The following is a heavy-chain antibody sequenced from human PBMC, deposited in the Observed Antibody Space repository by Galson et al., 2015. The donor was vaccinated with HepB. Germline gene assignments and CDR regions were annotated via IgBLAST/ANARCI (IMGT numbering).Heavy chain of an antibody. V-gene: IGHV6-1*01. CDR2: TYYRSKWYN. CDR1: GDSVSTKDAA. D-gene: IGHD3-16*02. CDR3: AREYRDGFDI. Sequence: CAISGDSVSTKDAAWNWIRQSPSRGLEWLTRTYYRSKWYNAYAVSVKSRITINPDTSKNQLSLQLNFVTPEDTAVYYCAREYRDGFDIWGQGTMVTVSS. J-gene: IGHJ3*02.